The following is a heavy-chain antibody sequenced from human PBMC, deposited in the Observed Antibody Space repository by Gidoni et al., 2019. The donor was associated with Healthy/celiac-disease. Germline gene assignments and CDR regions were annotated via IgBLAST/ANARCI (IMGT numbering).Heavy chain of an antibody. J-gene: IGHJ4*02. D-gene: IGHD4-17*01. CDR1: GFTFSSYA. CDR2: ISGSGGST. V-gene: IGHV3-23*01. Sequence: EVQLLESGGGLVQPGGSLRLSCAASGFTFSSYALRWVRQAPGKGLEWVSAISGSGGSTYYADSVKGRFTISRDNSKNTLYLQMNSLRAEDTAVYYCAKYGHRGYYGDYVGPFDYWGQGTLVTVSS. CDR3: AKYGHRGYYGDYVGPFDY.